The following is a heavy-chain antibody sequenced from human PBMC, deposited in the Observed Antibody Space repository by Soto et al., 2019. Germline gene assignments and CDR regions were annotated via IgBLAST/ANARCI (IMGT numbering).Heavy chain of an antibody. Sequence: PSETLSLTCAVCGGSFSGYYWSWIRQPPGKGLEWIGEINHSGSTNYNPSLKSRVTISVDTSKNQFSLKLSSVTAADTAVYYCARGSPLYYDFWSGYPQAYYYGMDVWGQGTTVTVSS. CDR3: ARGSPLYYDFWSGYPQAYYYGMDV. J-gene: IGHJ6*02. D-gene: IGHD3-3*01. CDR2: INHSGST. CDR1: GGSFSGYY. V-gene: IGHV4-34*01.